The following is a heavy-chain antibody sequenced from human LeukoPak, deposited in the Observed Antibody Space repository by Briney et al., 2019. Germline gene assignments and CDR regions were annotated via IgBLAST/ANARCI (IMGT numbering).Heavy chain of an antibody. Sequence: GGSLRLSCAASGFTFSSYAMSWVRQAPGKGLEWVSAISGSGGSTYYADSVKGRFTISRGNSKNTLYLQMNSLRAEDTAVYYCAKTRSYYDSSGFHFDYWGQGTLVTVSS. CDR2: ISGSGGST. CDR3: AKTRSYYDSSGFHFDY. D-gene: IGHD3-22*01. J-gene: IGHJ4*02. V-gene: IGHV3-23*01. CDR1: GFTFSSYA.